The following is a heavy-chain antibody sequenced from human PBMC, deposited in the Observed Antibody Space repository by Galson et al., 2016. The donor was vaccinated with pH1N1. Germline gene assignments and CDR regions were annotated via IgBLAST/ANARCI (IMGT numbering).Heavy chain of an antibody. D-gene: IGHD3-22*01. Sequence: PALVKPTQTLTLTCTFSGFSLTTSGVGVGWIRKSSGKALEWLALIYSNDDRRYSPSLESRLTITKDTSKNQVVLTMANMNPVDTATYSCAHIPIKPGSGYFLNWFDPWGQGFQVTVSS. CDR3: AHIPIKPGSGYFLNWFDP. CDR1: GFSLTTSGVG. CDR2: IYSNDDR. J-gene: IGHJ5*02. V-gene: IGHV2-5*01.